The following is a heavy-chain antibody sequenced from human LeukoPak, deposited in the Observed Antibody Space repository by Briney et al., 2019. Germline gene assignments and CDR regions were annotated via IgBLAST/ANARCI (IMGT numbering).Heavy chain of an antibody. V-gene: IGHV5-10-1*01. D-gene: IGHD3-10*01. Sequence: GESLKISCKGSGYIFTSYWISWVRQMPGKGLEWMGRIDPSDSYTNYSPSFQGHVTISADKSISTAYLQWSSLKASDTAMYYCATSLITMVRGVIILGYWGQGTLVTVSS. CDR2: IDPSDSYT. CDR3: ATSLITMVRGVIILGY. CDR1: GYIFTSYW. J-gene: IGHJ4*02.